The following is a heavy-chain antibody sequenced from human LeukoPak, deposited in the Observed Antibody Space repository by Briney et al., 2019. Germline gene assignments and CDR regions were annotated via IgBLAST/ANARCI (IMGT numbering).Heavy chain of an antibody. Sequence: SETLSLTCTVSGGSISSYYWSWIRQPPGKGLEWIGYIYYSGSTNYNPSLKSRVTISVDTSKNQFSLKLSSVTAADTAVYYCARAGYSSGRSRGERPAFDYWGQGTLVTVSS. CDR2: IYYSGST. J-gene: IGHJ4*02. CDR3: ARAGYSSGRSRGERPAFDY. D-gene: IGHD6-19*01. V-gene: IGHV4-59*08. CDR1: GGSISSYY.